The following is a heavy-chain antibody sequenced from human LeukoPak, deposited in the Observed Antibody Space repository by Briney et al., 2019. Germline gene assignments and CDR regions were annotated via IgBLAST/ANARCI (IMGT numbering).Heavy chain of an antibody. Sequence: PSQTLSLTCTVSGGSISSGSYYWSWIRQPAGKGLEWIGRIYTSGSTNYNPSLKSRVTISVDTSKNQFSLKLSSVTAADTAVYYCARVSLSRPFDYWGQGTLVTVSS. CDR3: ARVSLSRPFDY. CDR1: GGSISSGSYY. CDR2: IYTSGST. J-gene: IGHJ4*02. D-gene: IGHD3-16*01. V-gene: IGHV4-61*02.